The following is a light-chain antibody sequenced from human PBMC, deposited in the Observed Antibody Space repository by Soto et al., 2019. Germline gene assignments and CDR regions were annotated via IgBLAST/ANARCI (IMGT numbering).Light chain of an antibody. CDR2: GAS. J-gene: IGKJ1*01. V-gene: IGKV3-20*01. CDR3: QQYGSSPQT. CDR1: QSVSNSY. Sequence: EIVLTQSPGTLSLSPGERATLSCGASQSVSNSYLAWYQQKPGQAPRLLFYGASSRATGIPDRFIGSGSGTDFTLTISRLEPEDFAVYYCQQYGSSPQTFGQGTKVEIK.